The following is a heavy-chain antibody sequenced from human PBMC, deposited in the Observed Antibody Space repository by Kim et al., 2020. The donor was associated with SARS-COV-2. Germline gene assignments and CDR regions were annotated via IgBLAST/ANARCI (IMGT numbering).Heavy chain of an antibody. J-gene: IGHJ5*02. D-gene: IGHD3-10*01. CDR2: IYYSGST. Sequence: SETLSLTCTVSGGSISSSSYYWGWIRQPPGKGLEWIGSIYYSGSTYYNPSLKSRVTISVDTSKNQFSLKLSSVTAADTAVYYCARQETMVRGVIINWFDPWGQGTLVTVSS. CDR1: GGSISSSSYY. CDR3: ARQETMVRGVIINWFDP. V-gene: IGHV4-39*01.